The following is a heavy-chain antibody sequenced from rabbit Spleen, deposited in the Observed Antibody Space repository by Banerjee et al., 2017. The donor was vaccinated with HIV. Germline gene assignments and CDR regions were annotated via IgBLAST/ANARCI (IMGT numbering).Heavy chain of an antibody. J-gene: IGHJ4*01. V-gene: IGHV1S45*01. CDR1: GFSFSSSYY. Sequence: QEQLEESGGDLVKPEGSLTLTCTASGFSFSSSYYMCWVRQAPGKGLEWIGCINTDSGDTYYANWVNGRFTISSHNAQNTLYLQLNSLTAADTATYFCARGSGRTWGYFNLWGPGTLVTVS. D-gene: IGHD1-1*01. CDR2: INTDSGDT. CDR3: ARGSGRTWGYFNL.